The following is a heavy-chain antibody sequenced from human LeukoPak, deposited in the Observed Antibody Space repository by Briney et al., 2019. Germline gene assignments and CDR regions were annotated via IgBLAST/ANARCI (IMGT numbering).Heavy chain of an antibody. V-gene: IGHV3-30*02. CDR3: AMYCFWSGYLIFYYIDS. D-gene: IGHD3-3*01. CDR2: IRYDGSNK. CDR1: RFTFSSYG. J-gene: IGHJ6*03. Sequence: TGGYLRLSCAASRFTFSSYGMHWVRQAPGKGLEWVAFIRYDGSNKYYADSVKGRFTISRDNSKNTLYLQMNSLRADDTDAYYTAMYCFWSGYLIFYYIDSWGQGTTATVSS.